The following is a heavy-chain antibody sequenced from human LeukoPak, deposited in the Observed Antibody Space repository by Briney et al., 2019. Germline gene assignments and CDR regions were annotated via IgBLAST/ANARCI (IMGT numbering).Heavy chain of an antibody. V-gene: IGHV4-30-4*01. CDR3: AREMRRITMVRGASVDGGEDAFDI. D-gene: IGHD3-10*01. CDR1: GGSISSGDYY. J-gene: IGHJ3*02. Sequence: SETLSLTCTVSGGSISSGDYYWSWIRQPPGKGLEWIGYIYCSGSTYYNPSLKSRVTISVDTSKNQFSLKLSSVTAADTAVYYCAREMRRITMVRGASVDGGEDAFDIWGQGTMVTVSS. CDR2: IYCSGST.